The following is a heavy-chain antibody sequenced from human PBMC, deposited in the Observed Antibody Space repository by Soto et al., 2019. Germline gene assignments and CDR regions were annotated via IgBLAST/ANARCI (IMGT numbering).Heavy chain of an antibody. V-gene: IGHV3-23*01. Sequence: EVQVLESGGGFIQPGGSLRLSCAASGFAFTSHAMHWVRQAPGKGLEWVSGISPSGVITYYPDSVKGRFTISRDNSDNTVHLQMNSLITEDTAVYFCVRVPSAAPFFDYWGQGTLVTVSS. CDR3: VRVPSAAPFFDY. CDR1: GFAFTSHA. J-gene: IGHJ4*02. CDR2: ISPSGVIT.